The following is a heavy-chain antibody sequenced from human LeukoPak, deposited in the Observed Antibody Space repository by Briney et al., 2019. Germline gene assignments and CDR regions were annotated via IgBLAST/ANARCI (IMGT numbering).Heavy chain of an antibody. CDR3: AKDITYGDKAEYIDY. CDR2: ISPSGSA. CDR1: GFTFSNYA. J-gene: IGHJ4*02. Sequence: GGSLRLSCAASGFTFSNYAMSWVRQAPGKGLEWVSVISPSGSAYNADPVKGRFTISRDNSKNTVYLQMNSLKFEDTAIYYCAKDITYGDKAEYIDYWGQGTLVTVSS. V-gene: IGHV3-23*01. D-gene: IGHD2-8*01.